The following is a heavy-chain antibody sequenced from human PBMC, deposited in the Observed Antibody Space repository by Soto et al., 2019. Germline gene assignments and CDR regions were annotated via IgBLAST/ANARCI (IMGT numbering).Heavy chain of an antibody. CDR3: GRGANYDISTGKGYYCPGMDV. J-gene: IGHJ6*02. CDR2: ILPIFGTT. D-gene: IGHD3-9*01. V-gene: IGHV1-69*06. CDR1: GLIFSSYA. Sequence: QAQLVQSGAEVKKPGSSVKVSCKASGLIFSSYAISWVRQAPGQGLEWVGGILPIFGTTNYAQRFKGRVTMTADTSTTTTYRDLSSLRSEDTAVYFCGRGANYDISTGKGYYCPGMDVWGQGTTVTVSS.